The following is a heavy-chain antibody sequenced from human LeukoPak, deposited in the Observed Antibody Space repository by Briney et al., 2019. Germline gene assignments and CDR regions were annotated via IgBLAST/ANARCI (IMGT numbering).Heavy chain of an antibody. J-gene: IGHJ4*02. CDR1: GYTFTGYY. D-gene: IGHD3-3*01. CDR3: ARDAPYYDFWSGYYSRNYFDY. V-gene: IGHV1-2*02. Sequence: ASVKVSCKASGYTFTGYYMHWVRQAPGQGLEWVGWINPNSGGTNYAQKFQGRVTMTRDTSISTAYMELSRLRSDDTAVYYCARDAPYYDFWSGYYSRNYFDYWGQGTLVTVSS. CDR2: INPNSGGT.